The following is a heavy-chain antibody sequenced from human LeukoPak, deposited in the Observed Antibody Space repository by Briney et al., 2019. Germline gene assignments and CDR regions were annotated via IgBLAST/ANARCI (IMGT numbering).Heavy chain of an antibody. J-gene: IGHJ4*02. CDR2: INGGNDDA. V-gene: IGHV1-3*01. CDR1: GYTFTSYG. CDR3: ATDWIAVAGTGYGDY. Sequence: ASVKVSCKTSGYTFTSYGMHWVRQAPGQRLEWMAWINGGNDDAKYSQKFQGRVTIIRDTSASTAYMELSSLGSEDTAVYYCATDWIAVAGTGYGDYWGQGTLVTVSS. D-gene: IGHD6-19*01.